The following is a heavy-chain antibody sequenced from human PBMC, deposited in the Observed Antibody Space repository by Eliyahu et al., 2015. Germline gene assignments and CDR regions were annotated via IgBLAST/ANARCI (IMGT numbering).Heavy chain of an antibody. J-gene: IGHJ6*02. D-gene: IGHD6-19*01. V-gene: IGHV3-30*18. CDR3: AKDLSRGGWYPRDGMDV. Sequence: QVQLVESGGGVVQPGRSLRLSCAASGFTFSSYGMHWVRQAPGKGLEWVAVISYDGSNKYYADSVKGRFTISRDNSKNTLYLQMNSLRAEDTAVYYCAKDLSRGGWYPRDGMDVWGQGTTVTVSS. CDR1: GFTFSSYG. CDR2: ISYDGSNK.